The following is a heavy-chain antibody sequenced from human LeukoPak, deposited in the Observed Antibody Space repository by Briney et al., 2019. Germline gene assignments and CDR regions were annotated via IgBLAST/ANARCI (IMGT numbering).Heavy chain of an antibody. Sequence: GGSLRLSCAASGFTFSSYAMSWVRQAPGKGLEWVSAISGSGGSTYYADSVKGRFAISRDNSKDTLYLQMNSLRAEDTAVYYCAKDYCSGGSCYSDAFDIWGQGTMVTVSS. CDR3: AKDYCSGGSCYSDAFDI. CDR1: GFTFSSYA. J-gene: IGHJ3*02. D-gene: IGHD2-15*01. CDR2: ISGSGGST. V-gene: IGHV3-23*01.